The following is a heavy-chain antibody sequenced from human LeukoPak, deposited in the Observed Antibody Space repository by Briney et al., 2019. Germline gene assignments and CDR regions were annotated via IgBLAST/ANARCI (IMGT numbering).Heavy chain of an antibody. J-gene: IGHJ4*02. V-gene: IGHV3-7*03. D-gene: IGHD6-13*01. CDR1: GFTFSTYW. CDR2: VKQDGSEK. CDR3: ARDGRGYSSSWADY. Sequence: GGSLRLSCAASGFTFSTYWMSWVRQAPGKGLEWVANVKQDGSEKYYVGSVRGRFTISRDNAKNSLYLQMNTLRAEDTAVYYCARDGRGYSSSWADYWGQGTLVTVSS.